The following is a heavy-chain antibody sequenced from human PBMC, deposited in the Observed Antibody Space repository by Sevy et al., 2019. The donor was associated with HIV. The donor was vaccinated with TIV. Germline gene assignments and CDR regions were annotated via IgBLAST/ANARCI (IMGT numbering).Heavy chain of an antibody. CDR1: GFTFSNYA. CDR3: ARGGYYYDNAAYYALDL. J-gene: IGHJ4*02. V-gene: IGHV3-33*01. CDR2: IWSDGAYQ. Sequence: GGSLRLSCAATGFTFSNYAMHWVRQAPGKGMEWVAIIWSDGAYQYHGDSVKGRFTISRDNSKNTLYLQMNNVRVEDTAEYYCARGGYYYDNAAYYALDLWGQGTLVTVSS. D-gene: IGHD3-22*01.